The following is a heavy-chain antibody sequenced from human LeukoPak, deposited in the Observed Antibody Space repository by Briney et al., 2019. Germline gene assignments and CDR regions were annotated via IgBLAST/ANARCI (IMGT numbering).Heavy chain of an antibody. J-gene: IGHJ4*02. V-gene: IGHV4-34*01. CDR2: INHSGST. CDR3: ASPRGSSWGFFDY. Sequence: PGGSLRLSCAASGFSFSDAWMSWIRQPPGKGLEWIGEINHSGSTNYNPSLKSRVTISVDTSKNQFSLKLSSVTAADTAVYCCASPRGSSWGFFDYWGQGTLVTVSS. CDR1: GFSFSDAW. D-gene: IGHD2-15*01.